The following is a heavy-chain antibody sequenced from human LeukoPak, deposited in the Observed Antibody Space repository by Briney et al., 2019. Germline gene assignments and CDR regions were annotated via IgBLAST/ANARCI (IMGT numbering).Heavy chain of an antibody. Sequence: PSETLSLTCTVSGGSISSNYWNWIRQPPGKGLEWSGYVYYSGRTNYNPSLKRRVTISIDTSKNQFSLKLTSVTAADTAVYYCASLQSHGGNYLDNWGQGTLVTVSS. CDR2: VYYSGRT. CDR3: ASLQSHGGNYLDN. V-gene: IGHV4-59*08. D-gene: IGHD4-23*01. J-gene: IGHJ4*02. CDR1: GGSISSNY.